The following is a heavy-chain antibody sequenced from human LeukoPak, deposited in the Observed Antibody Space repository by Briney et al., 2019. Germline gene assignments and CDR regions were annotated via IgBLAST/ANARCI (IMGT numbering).Heavy chain of an antibody. J-gene: IGHJ4*02. V-gene: IGHV3-21*01. CDR1: GFTFSSYS. D-gene: IGHD3-10*01. CDR2: ISSSSSYI. CDR3: ARDFSGSYYSTFDY. Sequence: GGSLRLSCAASGFTFSSYSMNWVRQAPGKGLEWVSSISSSSSYIYYADSVKGRFTISRDNAKNSLYLQMNSLRAEDTAVYYCARDFSGSYYSTFDYWGQGTLVTVSS.